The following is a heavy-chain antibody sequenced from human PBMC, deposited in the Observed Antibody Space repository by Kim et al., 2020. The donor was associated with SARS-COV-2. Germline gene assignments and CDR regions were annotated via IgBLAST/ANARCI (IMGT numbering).Heavy chain of an antibody. Sequence: GGSLRLSCAASGFTFSGQFRNWIRQAPGKGLEWVSYISSGSGNTIFYADSVKCRFTISRDNAKNSLYLHMNSLRAEDTSVYYCARVGIGWNAFDIWGLG. CDR3: ARVGIGWNAFDI. D-gene: IGHD2-15*01. CDR2: ISSGSGNTI. V-gene: IGHV3-11*01. CDR1: GFTFSGQF. J-gene: IGHJ3*02.